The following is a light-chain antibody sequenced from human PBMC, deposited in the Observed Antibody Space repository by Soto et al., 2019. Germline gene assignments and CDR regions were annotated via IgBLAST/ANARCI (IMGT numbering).Light chain of an antibody. Sequence: DIQMTQSPSSLSASVGDRVTITCRASQGIGNYLAWYQQKPGKVPKVLIYDASTLQSGVPSRFSGSGSGTDFTLTISSLQPEDVATYYCQKYNRAPQTFGQGTRVEIK. CDR2: DAS. J-gene: IGKJ1*01. CDR3: QKYNRAPQT. V-gene: IGKV1-27*01. CDR1: QGIGNY.